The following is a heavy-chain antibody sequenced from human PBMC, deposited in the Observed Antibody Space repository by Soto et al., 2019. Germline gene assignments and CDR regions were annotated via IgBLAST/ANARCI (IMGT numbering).Heavy chain of an antibody. Sequence: QITLKESGPTLVKPTQTLTLTCIFSGFSLSTTGVGVGWLRQPPGKALEWLGIIYWDDDKRYSPSLKSRLTITKDTSKIQVVLTMTNMDPVDTATYYCAHSRHPYYDSSGFGAFDIWGQGTMVTVSS. CDR2: IYWDDDK. D-gene: IGHD3-22*01. V-gene: IGHV2-5*02. CDR1: GFSLSTTGVG. CDR3: AHSRHPYYDSSGFGAFDI. J-gene: IGHJ3*02.